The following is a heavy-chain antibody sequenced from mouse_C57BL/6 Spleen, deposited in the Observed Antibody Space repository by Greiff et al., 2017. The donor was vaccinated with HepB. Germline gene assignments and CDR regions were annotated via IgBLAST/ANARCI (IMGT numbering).Heavy chain of an antibody. CDR1: GYTFTSYG. CDR2: IYPRSGNT. D-gene: IGHD2-12*01. V-gene: IGHV1-81*01. Sequence: QVQLQQSGAELARPGASVKLSCKASGYTFTSYGISWVKQRTGQGLEWIGEIYPRSGNTYYNEKFKGKATLTADKSSSTAYMELRSLTSEDSAVYFCARDKYDSNYYAMDYWGQGTSVTVSS. J-gene: IGHJ4*01. CDR3: ARDKYDSNYYAMDY.